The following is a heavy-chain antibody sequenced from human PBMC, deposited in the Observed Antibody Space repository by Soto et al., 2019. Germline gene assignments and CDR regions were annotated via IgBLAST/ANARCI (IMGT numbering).Heavy chain of an antibody. CDR1: GFTFSSYA. V-gene: IGHV3-33*08. J-gene: IGHJ6*02. CDR2: IWYDGSNK. D-gene: IGHD4-17*01. Sequence: LRLSCAASGFTFSSYAMSWVRQAPGKGLEWVAVIWYDGSNKYYADSVKGRFTISRDNSKNTLYLQMNSLRAEDTAVYYCARDPTRYYGMDVWGQGTTVTVSS. CDR3: ARDPTRYYGMDV.